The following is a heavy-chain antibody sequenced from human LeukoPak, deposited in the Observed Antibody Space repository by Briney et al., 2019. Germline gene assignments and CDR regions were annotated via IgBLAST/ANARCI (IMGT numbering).Heavy chain of an antibody. CDR3: ARGLLILPDWNYPYFDY. CDR1: GGTFSSYA. V-gene: IGHV1-69*13. D-gene: IGHD1-7*01. CDR2: IIPIFGTA. Sequence: SVKVSCKASGGTFSSYAISWVRQAPGQGLEWMGGIIPIFGTADYAQKFQGRVTITADESTSTAYMELSSLRSEDTAVYYCARGLLILPDWNYPYFDYWGQGTLVTVSS. J-gene: IGHJ4*02.